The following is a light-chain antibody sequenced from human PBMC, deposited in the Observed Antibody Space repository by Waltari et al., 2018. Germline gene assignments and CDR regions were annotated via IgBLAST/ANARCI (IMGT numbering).Light chain of an antibody. CDR2: GAS. J-gene: IGKJ2*03. CDR1: QSVSSS. CDR3: QQNSNWPHS. Sequence: EIVMTQSQATLSLSPGERATHSCRASQSVSSSLAWYQQKPGQAPRLLIYGASSRATGIPDRFSGSGSGTEFTLTISSLEPEDVAVYYCQQNSNWPHSFGQGTKVEIK. V-gene: IGKV3D-15*01.